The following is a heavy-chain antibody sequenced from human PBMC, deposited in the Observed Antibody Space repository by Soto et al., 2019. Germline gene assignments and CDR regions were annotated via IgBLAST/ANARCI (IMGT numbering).Heavy chain of an antibody. CDR3: AKDLSYYHAYGMDV. CDR2: ISYDETNK. CDR1: GYRFSSYG. V-gene: IGHV3-30*18. Sequence: PGGSLRLSCAASGYRFSSYGIHLVRQSPGKGLEWVAVISYDETNKKYADSVKGRFTVSRDNSNSTLYLQMNSLRVEDTAVYYCAKDLSYYHAYGMDVWGQGTTVTLFS. J-gene: IGHJ6*02.